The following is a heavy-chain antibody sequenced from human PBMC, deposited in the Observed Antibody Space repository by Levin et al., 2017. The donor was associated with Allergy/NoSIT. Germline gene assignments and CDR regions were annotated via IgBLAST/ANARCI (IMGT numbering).Heavy chain of an antibody. V-gene: IGHV3-23*01. J-gene: IGHJ6*02. D-gene: IGHD6-19*01. CDR1: GFTFSSYA. CDR2: ISGSGGST. CDR3: AKDPPVAGLSYYYGMDV. Sequence: GGSLRLSCAASGFTFSSYAMSWVRQAPGKGLEWVSAISGSGGSTYYADSVKGRFTISRDNSKNTLYLQMNSLRAEDTAVYYCAKDPPVAGLSYYYGMDVWGQGTTVTVSS.